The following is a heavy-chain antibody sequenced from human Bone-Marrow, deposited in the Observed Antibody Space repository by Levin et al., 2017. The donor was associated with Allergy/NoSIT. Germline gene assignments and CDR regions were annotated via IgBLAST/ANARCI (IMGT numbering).Heavy chain of an antibody. CDR1: GFTFSDYG. CDR2: IIYDGTEK. V-gene: IGHV3-30*18. J-gene: IGHJ1*01. CDR3: AKDLDYGANPAEH. D-gene: IGHD4-23*01. Sequence: GESLKISCAASGFTFSDYGIHWVRQAPGKGLEWVAVIIYDGTEKYYGDSVKGRFIISRDNSKNTVDLQLNSLREEDTAIYYCAKDLDYGANPAEHWGQGTLVTVSS.